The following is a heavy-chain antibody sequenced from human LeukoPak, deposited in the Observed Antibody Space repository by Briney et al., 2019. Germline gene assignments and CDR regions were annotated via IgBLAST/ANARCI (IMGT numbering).Heavy chain of an antibody. D-gene: IGHD1-26*01. V-gene: IGHV3-48*02. CDR1: GFTFSSYT. CDR2: ISSSSSIT. Sequence: GGSLRLSCVASGFTFSSYTMNWVRKAPGKGLEWISYISSSSSITYYADSVKGRFSISSGNAKNSLYLQMNSLRDEDTAVYYCARDKSGSDSARGAVIDICGQGAMVTVSS. CDR3: ARDKSGSDSARGAVIDI. J-gene: IGHJ3*02.